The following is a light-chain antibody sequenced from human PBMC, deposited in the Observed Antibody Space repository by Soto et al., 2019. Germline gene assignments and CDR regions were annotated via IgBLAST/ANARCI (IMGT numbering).Light chain of an antibody. CDR2: AAS. Sequence: DIQMTQSPSSLSASVGDRVTITCRASQSISSYLNWYQQKPGKAPKLLIYAASSLQSGVPSRFSGSGSGTDFTPTISSLQPEDFVTYYCQQSYSTPFTFGPGTKVDIK. CDR1: QSISSY. CDR3: QQSYSTPFT. J-gene: IGKJ3*01. V-gene: IGKV1-39*01.